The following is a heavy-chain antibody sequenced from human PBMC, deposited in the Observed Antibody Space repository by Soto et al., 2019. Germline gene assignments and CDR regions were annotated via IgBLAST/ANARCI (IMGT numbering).Heavy chain of an antibody. Sequence: GASVKVSCKASGYSFTSFAIHWVRQAPGQRLEWMGWISAGNGNRKYSQNLQGRVTITSDTSASTAYMELSSLRSEDTAVYYCASAKSSSWGFDPWGQGALVTVSS. D-gene: IGHD6-13*01. V-gene: IGHV1-3*01. J-gene: IGHJ5*02. CDR2: ISAGNGNR. CDR1: GYSFTSFA. CDR3: ASAKSSSWGFDP.